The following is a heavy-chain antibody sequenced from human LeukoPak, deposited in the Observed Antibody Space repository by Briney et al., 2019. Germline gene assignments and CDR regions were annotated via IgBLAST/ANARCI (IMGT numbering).Heavy chain of an antibody. V-gene: IGHV3-74*01. CDR3: SRDMAGFDDY. CDR1: GFTFSNYW. CDR2: INNDGRIT. J-gene: IGHJ4*02. D-gene: IGHD6-19*01. Sequence: PGGSLRLSCAASGFTFSNYWIHWVRQAPGKGLVWVSRINNDGRITTYADSVKGRFTISRDNAKNTLYLQMNSLRAEDTAVYYCSRDMAGFDDYWGQGTLVTVSS.